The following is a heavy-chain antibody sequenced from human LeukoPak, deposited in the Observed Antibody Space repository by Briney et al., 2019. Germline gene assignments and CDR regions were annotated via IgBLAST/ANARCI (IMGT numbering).Heavy chain of an antibody. J-gene: IGHJ4*02. D-gene: IGHD6-13*01. CDR3: ARDGDMAAAGNFDY. CDR2: IIPIFGTA. Sequence: SVKVSCKASGGTFSSYAISWVRQAPGQGLEWMGGIIPIFGTANYAQKFQGRVTITADESTSTAYMELSSLRSEDTAVYYCARDGDMAAAGNFDYWGQGTLVTVSS. V-gene: IGHV1-69*01. CDR1: GGTFSSYA.